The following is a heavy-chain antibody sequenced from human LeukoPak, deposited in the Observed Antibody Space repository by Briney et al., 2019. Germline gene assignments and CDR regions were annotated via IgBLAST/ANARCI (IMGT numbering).Heavy chain of an antibody. V-gene: IGHV3-7*01. CDR2: IKQDGSEK. J-gene: IGHJ5*02. CDR3: TRDFDP. Sequence: GGSLRLSCVASGLSFGDYWMDWARQAPGKGLEWVGNIKQDGSEKYHVDSVKGRFTISRDNAKNSLYLDMNSLIVEDTAIYYCTRDFDPWGQGTLVTVSS. CDR1: GLSFGDYW.